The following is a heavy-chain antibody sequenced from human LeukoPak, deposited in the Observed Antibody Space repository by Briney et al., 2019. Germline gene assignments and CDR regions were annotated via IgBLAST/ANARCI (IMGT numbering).Heavy chain of an antibody. Sequence: GGSLRLSCSTSGFTLSTYWMSWVRQTPEKGLEWVANIKGGGSLINYADSVKGRFTISRDNAKNSLSLQMNSLTADDTGLYYCAREGLPYSRDYWGQGTLVTVSS. CDR3: AREGLPYSRDY. V-gene: IGHV3-7*01. CDR2: IKGGGSLI. CDR1: GFTLSTYW. J-gene: IGHJ4*02. D-gene: IGHD4-11*01.